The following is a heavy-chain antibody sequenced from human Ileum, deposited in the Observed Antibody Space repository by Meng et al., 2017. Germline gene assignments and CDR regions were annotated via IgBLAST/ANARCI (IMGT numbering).Heavy chain of an antibody. V-gene: IGHV4-61*08. CDR2: AST. D-gene: IGHD7-27*01. CDR3: ARDHWGSLDY. CDR1: GGSVSSDGFQ. J-gene: IGHJ4*02. Sequence: HVLRQESGPGLVRPAETLSLICTVSGGSVSSDGFQWGWVRQPPGKGLEWIGYASTNYNPSLKSRVTISLDTSKNQFSLELSSVTAADTAVYYCARDHWGSLDYWGQGILVTVSS.